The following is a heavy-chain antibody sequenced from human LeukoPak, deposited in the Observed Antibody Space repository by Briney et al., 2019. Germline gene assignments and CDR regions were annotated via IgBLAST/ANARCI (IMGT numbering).Heavy chain of an antibody. D-gene: IGHD6-19*01. Sequence: PGRSLRLSCAASGFTFSSYGMHWVRQAPGKGLEWVAVIWYDGSNKYYADSVKGRFTISRDNSKNTLYLQMNSLRAEDTAVYYCAREGVAVAGTTNWFDPWGQGTLVTVSS. J-gene: IGHJ5*02. CDR3: AREGVAVAGTTNWFDP. CDR2: IWYDGSNK. CDR1: GFTFSSYG. V-gene: IGHV3-33*01.